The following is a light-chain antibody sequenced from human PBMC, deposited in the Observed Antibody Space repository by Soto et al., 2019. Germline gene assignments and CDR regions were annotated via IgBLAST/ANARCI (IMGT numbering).Light chain of an antibody. CDR3: ETWYSSTHKV. CDR2: LDRSGSY. CDR1: SGHSTYI. J-gene: IGLJ3*02. Sequence: QLVLTQSSSASASLGSSVKLTCILSSGHSTYIIAWHQQQPGKAPRFLMTLDRSGSYNRGSGVPDRFSGSSSGADRYLTIANLQFEDEGDYYCETWYSSTHKVFGGGTKLTVL. V-gene: IGLV4-60*02.